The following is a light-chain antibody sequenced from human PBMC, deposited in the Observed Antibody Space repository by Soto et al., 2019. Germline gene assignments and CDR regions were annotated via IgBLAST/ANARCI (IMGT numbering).Light chain of an antibody. CDR2: AAS. Sequence: DIQMTQSPSSLSASVGDRVTITCRASQGISNYLAWYQQKPGKVPKLLIYAASTLQSVVPSRFSGSGSGTDFTLTISSLQPEDVATDYCQKYNSATHTFGQGTKLEIK. CDR3: QKYNSATHT. J-gene: IGKJ2*01. V-gene: IGKV1-27*01. CDR1: QGISNY.